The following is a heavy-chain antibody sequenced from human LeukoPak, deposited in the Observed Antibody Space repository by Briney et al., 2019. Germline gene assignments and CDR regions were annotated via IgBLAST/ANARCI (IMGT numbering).Heavy chain of an antibody. CDR2: ISYDGSNK. Sequence: PGRSLRLSCAASGFTFSAYAMHWVRQAPGKGLEWVAVISYDGSNKYYADSVKGRFTISRDNSKNTVYLQMNSLRAEDPAVYYCAREVAAAGTAFDYWGQGTLVTVSS. D-gene: IGHD6-13*01. J-gene: IGHJ4*02. CDR3: AREVAAAGTAFDY. CDR1: GFTFSAYA. V-gene: IGHV3-30-3*01.